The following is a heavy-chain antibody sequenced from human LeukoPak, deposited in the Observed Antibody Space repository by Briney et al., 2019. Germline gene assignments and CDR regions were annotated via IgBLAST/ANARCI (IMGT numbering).Heavy chain of an antibody. CDR3: ARDRGVEIAAAGTDVGY. J-gene: IGHJ4*02. D-gene: IGHD6-13*01. Sequence: GGSLRLSCAASGFTFDDYAMHWVRQAPGKGLEWVSGISWNSGSIGYADSVKGRFTISRDNAKNSLYLQMNSLRSDDTAVYYCARDRGVEIAAAGTDVGYWGQGTLVTVSS. CDR2: ISWNSGSI. V-gene: IGHV3-9*01. CDR1: GFTFDDYA.